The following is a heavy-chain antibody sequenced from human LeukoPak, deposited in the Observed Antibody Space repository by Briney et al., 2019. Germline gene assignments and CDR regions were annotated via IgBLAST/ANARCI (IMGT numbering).Heavy chain of an antibody. Sequence: SETLSLTCTVSGGPISSYYWSWIRQPPGRGREWIGYIYYSGSTNYNPSLKSRVTISVDTSKNRFSLKLSSVTAADTAVYYCARGDIAARRAFDYWGQGTLVTVSS. J-gene: IGHJ4*02. D-gene: IGHD6-6*01. CDR1: GGPISSYY. CDR3: ARGDIAARRAFDY. V-gene: IGHV4-59*01. CDR2: IYYSGST.